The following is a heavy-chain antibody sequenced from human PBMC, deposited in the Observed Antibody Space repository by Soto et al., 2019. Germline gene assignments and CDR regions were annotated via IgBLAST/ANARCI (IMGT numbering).Heavy chain of an antibody. J-gene: IGHJ4*02. CDR3: ARDLEFRDGNISHLDY. D-gene: IGHD3-10*01. CDR2: IIPIIGTP. V-gene: IGHV1-69*13. Sequence: GASVKVFCKASGGTFRNHVFNWVRQAPGQGLEWMGGIIPIIGTPNYAQKFQGRVTITADASTNTVYLDVSSLRSQDTAVYYCARDLEFRDGNISHLDYWGQGTLVTVSS. CDR1: GGTFRNHV.